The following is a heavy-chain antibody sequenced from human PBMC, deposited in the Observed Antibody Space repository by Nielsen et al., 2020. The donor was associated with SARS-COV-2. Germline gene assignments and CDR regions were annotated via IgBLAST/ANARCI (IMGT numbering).Heavy chain of an antibody. Sequence: GESLKISCAASGFTFSSYWMNWVRQAPGKGLEWVANIKQDGSEKYYGDSVKGRFTISRDNAKNSLYLQMNSLRAEDTAVYYCARDHSYGDRLVYYMDVWGKGTTVTVS. J-gene: IGHJ6*03. D-gene: IGHD5-18*01. CDR3: ARDHSYGDRLVYYMDV. V-gene: IGHV3-7*01. CDR1: GFTFSSYW. CDR2: IKQDGSEK.